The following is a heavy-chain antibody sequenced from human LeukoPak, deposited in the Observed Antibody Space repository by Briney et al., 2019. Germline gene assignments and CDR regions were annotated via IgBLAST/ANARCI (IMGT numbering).Heavy chain of an antibody. CDR1: GFTFSSYA. CDR3: AKYLRQWLVPVGAFVI. Sequence: PGGSLRLSCAASGFTFSSYAMSWVRQAPGKGLEWVSAISGSGGSTYYADSVKGRFTISRDNSKNTLYLQMNSLRAEDTAVYYCAKYLRQWLVPVGAFVIWGQGTMVTVSS. V-gene: IGHV3-23*01. CDR2: ISGSGGST. D-gene: IGHD6-19*01. J-gene: IGHJ3*02.